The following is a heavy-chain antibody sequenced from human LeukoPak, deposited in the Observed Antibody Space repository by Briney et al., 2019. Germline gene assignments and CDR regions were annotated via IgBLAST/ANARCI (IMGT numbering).Heavy chain of an antibody. D-gene: IGHD1-26*01. J-gene: IGHJ4*02. CDR2: ISSSSSYI. CDR3: ARARKVGASSFDY. CDR1: GFTVSSNY. V-gene: IGHV3-21*01. Sequence: GGSLRLSCAASGFTVSSNYMSWVRQAPGKGLEWVTSISSSSSYIYYADSVKGRFTISRDNAKNSLYLQMNSLRAEDTAVYYCARARKVGASSFDYWGQGTLVTVSS.